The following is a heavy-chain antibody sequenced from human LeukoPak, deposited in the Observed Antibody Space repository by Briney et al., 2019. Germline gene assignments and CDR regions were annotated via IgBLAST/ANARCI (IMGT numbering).Heavy chain of an antibody. J-gene: IGHJ4*02. Sequence: SETLSLTCAVYGGSFSGYYWSWIRQPPGKGLEWIGEINHSGSTNYNPSLKSRVTISVDTSKNQFSLKLSSVTAADTAVYYCARGRHYDFYYFDYWGQGTLVTVSS. CDR2: INHSGST. D-gene: IGHD3-3*01. CDR1: GGSFSGYY. CDR3: ARGRHYDFYYFDY. V-gene: IGHV4-34*01.